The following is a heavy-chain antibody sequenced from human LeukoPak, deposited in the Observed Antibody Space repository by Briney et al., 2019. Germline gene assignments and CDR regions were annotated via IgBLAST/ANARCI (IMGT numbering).Heavy chain of an antibody. D-gene: IGHD1-26*01. Sequence: GGSLRLSCAASGFTVSSNYMSWVRQAPGKGLEWVALISYDGSNKYYADSVKGRFTISRDNSKNTLYLQMNSLRAEDTAVYYCATRGGGSYYVAYFDYWGQGTLVTVSS. CDR2: ISYDGSNK. CDR1: GFTVSSNY. CDR3: ATRGGGSYYVAYFDY. V-gene: IGHV3-30*03. J-gene: IGHJ4*02.